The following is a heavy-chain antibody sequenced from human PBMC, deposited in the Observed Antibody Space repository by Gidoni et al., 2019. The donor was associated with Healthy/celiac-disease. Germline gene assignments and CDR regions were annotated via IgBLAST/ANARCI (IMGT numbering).Heavy chain of an antibody. D-gene: IGHD1-26*01. CDR1: GFSLSTTGMC. CDR3: ARSHSYSGSYRSDAFDI. V-gene: IGHV2-70*01. J-gene: IGHJ3*02. Sequence: QVTLRESGPALVKPTQTLTLTCTFSGFSLSTTGMCVSWLRQPPGRALEWLALIDWDDDKYYSTSLKTRLTISKDTSKNQVVLTMTNMDPVDTATYYCARSHSYSGSYRSDAFDIWGQGTMVTVSS. CDR2: IDWDDDK.